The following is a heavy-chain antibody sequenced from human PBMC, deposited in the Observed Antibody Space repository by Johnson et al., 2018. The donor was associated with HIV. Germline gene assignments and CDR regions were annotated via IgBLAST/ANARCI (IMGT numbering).Heavy chain of an antibody. V-gene: IGHV3-30-3*01. CDR3: ATSTASDAFDI. Sequence: HVQLVESGGGVVQPGRSLSLSCAASGFTFSSYAMYWVRQAPGKGLEWVAFISYDGSNKYYADSVKGRFTISRDNSKNTLYLQMNSLRAEDTAVYYCATSTASDAFDIWGQGTMVTVSS. J-gene: IGHJ3*02. CDR2: ISYDGSNK. D-gene: IGHD1-1*01. CDR1: GFTFSSYA.